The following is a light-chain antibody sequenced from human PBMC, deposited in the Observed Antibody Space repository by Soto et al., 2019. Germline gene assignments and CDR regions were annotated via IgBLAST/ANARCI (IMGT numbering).Light chain of an antibody. V-gene: IGKV1-5*01. CDR3: HQYDSYWT. Sequence: DIQMTQSPSTLSASVGDRVTITCRASRRISSWLAWYQQKPGKAPKLLIYDASSLESGVPSRFSGSGSGTEFTLTISSLQPDDFATYYCHQYDSYWTFGQGTKVDI. J-gene: IGKJ1*01. CDR2: DAS. CDR1: RRISSW.